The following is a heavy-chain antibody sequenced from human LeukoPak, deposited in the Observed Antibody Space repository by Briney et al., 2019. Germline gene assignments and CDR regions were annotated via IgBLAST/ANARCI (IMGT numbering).Heavy chain of an antibody. CDR3: ARGADSSGYYSIFYFDY. CDR2: IYYSEST. V-gene: IGHV4-59*01. Sequence: SETLSLTCTVSGGSISSYYWNWIRQPPGKGLEWIGYIYYSESTNYNPSLKSRVTISVDTSKNQFSLKLSSVTAGDTAVYYCARGADSSGYYSIFYFDYWGQGTLVTVSP. CDR1: GGSISSYY. D-gene: IGHD3-22*01. J-gene: IGHJ4*02.